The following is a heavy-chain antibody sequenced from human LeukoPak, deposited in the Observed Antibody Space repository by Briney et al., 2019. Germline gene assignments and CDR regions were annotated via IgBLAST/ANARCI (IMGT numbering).Heavy chain of an antibody. CDR2: IYYSGST. CDR3: ARDSELERRRRAFDY. D-gene: IGHD1-1*01. V-gene: IGHV4-39*07. CDR1: GGSISSSSYY. Sequence: PSETLSLTCTVSGGSISSSSYYWGWIRQPPGKGLEWIGSIYYSGSTYYNPSLKSRVTISVDTSKNQFSLKLSSVTAADTAVYYCARDSELERRRRAFDYWGQGTLVTVSS. J-gene: IGHJ4*02.